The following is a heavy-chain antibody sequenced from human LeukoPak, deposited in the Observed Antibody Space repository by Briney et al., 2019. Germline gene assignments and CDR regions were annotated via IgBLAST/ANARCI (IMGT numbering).Heavy chain of an antibody. CDR1: GFTFSSYA. J-gene: IGHJ4*02. CDR2: ISGSGGST. V-gene: IGHV3-23*01. CDR3: ARGIQLWSDLDY. Sequence: GGSLRLSCEASGFTFSSYAMSWVRQAPGKGLEWVSAISGSGGSTYYADSVKGRFTISRDNSKNTLYLQMNSLRAEDTAVYYCARGIQLWSDLDYWGQGTLVTVSS. D-gene: IGHD5-18*01.